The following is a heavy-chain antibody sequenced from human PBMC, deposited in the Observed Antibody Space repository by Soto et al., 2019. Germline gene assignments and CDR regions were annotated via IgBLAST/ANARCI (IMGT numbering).Heavy chain of an antibody. D-gene: IGHD4-17*01. CDR2: IYYSGST. CDR3: ARDHDYGDYYYFDY. CDR1: GGSISSGGYY. J-gene: IGHJ4*02. V-gene: IGHV4-31*03. Sequence: QVQLQESGPGLVKPSQTLSLTCTVSGGSISSGGYYWSWIRQHPGKGLEWIGYIYYSGSTYYNPSLKSRVTISVDTSKNQFSLKLSSVTAADTAVYYCARDHDYGDYYYFDYWGQGTLVTVSS.